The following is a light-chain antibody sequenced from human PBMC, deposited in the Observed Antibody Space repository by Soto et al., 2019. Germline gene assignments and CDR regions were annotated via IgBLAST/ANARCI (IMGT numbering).Light chain of an antibody. CDR1: QSGSSSY. CDR2: GAS. V-gene: IGKV3-20*01. Sequence: EIVLTQSPVTLSLSPLERAALSCIASQSGSSSYLAWYQQKPGQAPRLLIYGASSRATGIPDRFSGSGSGTDFTLTISRLEPEDFEVYYCQQYGSSPKITFGQGTRLEIK. CDR3: QQYGSSPKIT. J-gene: IGKJ5*01.